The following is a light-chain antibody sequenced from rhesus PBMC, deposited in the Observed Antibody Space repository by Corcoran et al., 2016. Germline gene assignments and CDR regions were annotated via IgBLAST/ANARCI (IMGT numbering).Light chain of an antibody. CDR2: KAS. CDR1: DNVNNN. CDR3: LRGYGTPLP. Sequence: DIQMTQSPSSLSASLGDRVTTTCRASDNVNNNPNWYKKKPGKAPQLLVYKASNLHSGGPSRFSGSGSRTDYPFTISSLHPEYVATYFCLRGYGTPLPFGPGTKLDI. J-gene: IGKJ3*01. V-gene: IGKV1-74*01.